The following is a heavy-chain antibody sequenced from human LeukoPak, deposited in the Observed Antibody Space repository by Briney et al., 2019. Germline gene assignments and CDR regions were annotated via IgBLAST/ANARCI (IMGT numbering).Heavy chain of an antibody. CDR3: ARGRGYSYGLDY. D-gene: IGHD5-18*01. J-gene: IGHJ4*02. CDR2: IYSGGST. V-gene: IGHV3-53*01. Sequence: PGGSLRLSCAASGFTLSNHWMTWVRQVPGKGLEWVSVIYSGGSTYYADSVKGRFTISRDNSKNTLYLQMNSLRAEDTAVYYCARGRGYSYGLDYWGQGTLVTVSS. CDR1: GFTLSNHW.